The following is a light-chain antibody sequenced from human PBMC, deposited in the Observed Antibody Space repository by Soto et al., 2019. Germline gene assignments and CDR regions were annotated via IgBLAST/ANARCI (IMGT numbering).Light chain of an antibody. CDR2: GAS. CDR3: QHYGSSPT. Sequence: EIVLTQSPGTLSLSPGERATLSCRASQSVRSSYLAWYQQRPGQAPRLLIYGASSRATGIPDRFSGSESGTDFTFTISRLEPEDFALYYCQHYGSSPTFGPGTKVEI. J-gene: IGKJ1*01. CDR1: QSVRSSY. V-gene: IGKV3-20*01.